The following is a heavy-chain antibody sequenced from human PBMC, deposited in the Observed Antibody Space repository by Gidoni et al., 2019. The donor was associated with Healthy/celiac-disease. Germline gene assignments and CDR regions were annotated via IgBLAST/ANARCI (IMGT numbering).Heavy chain of an antibody. V-gene: IGHV4-34*01. CDR1: CGSFSGYY. D-gene: IGHD3-22*01. J-gene: IGHJ3*02. CDR2: INHSGST. CDR3: ARGRILGLYDSSGYRAFDI. Sequence: QVQLQQWCAGLLKPSETLSLTCAVYCGSFSGYYWSWIRQPPGKGLEWIGEINHSGSTNYNPSLKSRVTISVDTSKNQFSLKLSSVTAADTAVYYCARGRILGLYDSSGYRAFDIWGQGTMVTVSS.